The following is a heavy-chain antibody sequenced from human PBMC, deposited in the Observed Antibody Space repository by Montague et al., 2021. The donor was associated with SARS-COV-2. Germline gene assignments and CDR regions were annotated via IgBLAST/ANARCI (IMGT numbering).Heavy chain of an antibody. CDR3: ARDPQYYYSSGTLGDY. CDR2: ISGNGGAT. Sequence: SLRLSCAASGFTFGNYAMGWVRQAPGKGLEWVSSISGNGGATHSANSVRGRSTISRDNSKNILYLRLDSLRAEDTAVYYRARDPQYYYSSGTLGDYWGQGTLVTVSS. V-gene: IGHV3-23*01. CDR1: GFTFGNYA. D-gene: IGHD3-10*01. J-gene: IGHJ4*02.